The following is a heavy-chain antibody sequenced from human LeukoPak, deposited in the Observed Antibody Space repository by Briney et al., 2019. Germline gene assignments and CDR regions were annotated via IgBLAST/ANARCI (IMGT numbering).Heavy chain of an antibody. CDR2: IYYSGST. V-gene: IGHV4-59*12. D-gene: IGHD3-22*01. Sequence: SETLSLTCTVSGGSISSYYWSWIWQPPGKGLEWIGYIYYSGSTNYNPSLKSRVTISVDKSKNQFSLKLSSVTAADTAVYYCARGDSSGYYHFDYWGQGTLVTVSS. J-gene: IGHJ4*02. CDR3: ARGDSSGYYHFDY. CDR1: GGSISSYY.